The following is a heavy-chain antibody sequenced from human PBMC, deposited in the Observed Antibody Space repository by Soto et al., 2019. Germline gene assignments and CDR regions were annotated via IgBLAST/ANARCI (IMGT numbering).Heavy chain of an antibody. CDR3: ARLYCTTSTCDSWFDP. J-gene: IGHJ5*02. V-gene: IGHV5-10-1*01. Sequence: PGESLKISCTGFGYTFTTFWISWVRQMPGKGLAWMGRIDPRDSYVNYSLSFQGHVTISDDKSISTAYLQWGSLKASDTAMYYCARLYCTTSTCDSWFDPWGQGTLVTVSS. CDR2: IDPRDSYV. D-gene: IGHD2-2*01. CDR1: GYTFTTFW.